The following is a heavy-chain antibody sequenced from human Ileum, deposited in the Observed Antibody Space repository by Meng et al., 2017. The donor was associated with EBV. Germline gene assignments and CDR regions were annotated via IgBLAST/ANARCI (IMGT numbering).Heavy chain of an antibody. CDR1: GFTFSNSW. CDR2: IDTDGSTT. Sequence: EVGLVGSGGGLVPPGGSLRLSCAASGFTFSNSWMHWLRQAPGKGLVWVSHIDTDGSTTNYAGSVKGRFTISRDNAKNTLSLQMNSLRVEDTAVYYCVRGGLGPWYWGQGTLVTVPS. CDR3: VRGGLGPWY. J-gene: IGHJ4*02. D-gene: IGHD3/OR15-3a*01. V-gene: IGHV3-74*01.